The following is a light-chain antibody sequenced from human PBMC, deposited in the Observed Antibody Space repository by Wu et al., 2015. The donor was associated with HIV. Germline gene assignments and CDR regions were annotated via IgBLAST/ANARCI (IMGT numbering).Light chain of an antibody. CDR3: QQYTKWPPT. V-gene: IGKV3-15*01. J-gene: IGKJ5*01. CDR1: QSVSSD. CDR2: GAS. Sequence: EIVMTQSPATLPVSPGEKVTLFCRASQSVSSDLAWYQQKPGQAPRLLISGASTRATGVPDRFSGSGSWTQFTLTISSLQSEDFAVYYCQQYTKWPPTFGQGTRLEIK.